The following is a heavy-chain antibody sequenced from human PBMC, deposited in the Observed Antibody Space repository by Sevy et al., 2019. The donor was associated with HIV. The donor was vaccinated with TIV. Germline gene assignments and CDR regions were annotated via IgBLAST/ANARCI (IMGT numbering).Heavy chain of an antibody. V-gene: IGHV3-21*01. CDR2: ISSSSSYI. Sequence: GESLKISCAASGFTFSSYSMNWVRQAPGKGLEWVSSISSSSSYIYYADSVKGRFTISRDNAKNSLYLQMNSLRAEDTAVYYCARDRGMTMVRGAPDYWGQRTLVTVSS. CDR3: ARDRGMTMVRGAPDY. CDR1: GFTFSSYS. J-gene: IGHJ4*02. D-gene: IGHD3-10*01.